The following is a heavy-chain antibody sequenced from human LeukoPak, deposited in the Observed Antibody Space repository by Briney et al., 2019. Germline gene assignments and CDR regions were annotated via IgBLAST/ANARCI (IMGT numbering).Heavy chain of an antibody. D-gene: IGHD3-10*01. CDR3: ARAQPPYGSGTIDY. V-gene: IGHV4-4*08. J-gene: IGHJ4*02. Sequence: PSETLSLTCTVSGGSISRFFWSWIRQTPGKGLEWIGYVYSSGRTNYNPSLKSRVTISEDTSKNQFSLKLNSVTAADTAVYYCARAQPPYGSGTIDYWGQGTLVTVSS. CDR1: GGSISRFF. CDR2: VYSSGRT.